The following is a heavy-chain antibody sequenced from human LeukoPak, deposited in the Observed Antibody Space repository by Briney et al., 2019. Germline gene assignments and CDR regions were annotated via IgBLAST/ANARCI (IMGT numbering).Heavy chain of an antibody. CDR1: GGSISSGSYY. J-gene: IGHJ4*02. D-gene: IGHD1-26*01. CDR3: AREDIVGASPFDY. V-gene: IGHV4-61*02. Sequence: SQTLSLTCTVSGGSISSGSYYWSWIRQPAGKGLEWIGRIYTSGSTNYNPSLKSRVTISVDTSKNQFSLKLSSVTAADTAVYYCAREDIVGASPFDYWGQGTLVTVSS. CDR2: IYTSGST.